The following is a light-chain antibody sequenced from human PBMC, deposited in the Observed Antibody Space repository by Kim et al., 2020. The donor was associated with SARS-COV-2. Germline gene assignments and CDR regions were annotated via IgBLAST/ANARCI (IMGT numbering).Light chain of an antibody. J-gene: IGLJ2*01. CDR1: PTHH. Sequence: SGSPGHSIPIPSTGTPTHHSSSYQQYPGKAPKLIIYDVYQWPSGVSHRFSGPKSDNTASLTISGLQADDEAAYYCSSYTRTHTLLFGGGTKVTVL. CDR3: SSYTRTHTLL. V-gene: IGLV2-14*02. CDR2: DVY.